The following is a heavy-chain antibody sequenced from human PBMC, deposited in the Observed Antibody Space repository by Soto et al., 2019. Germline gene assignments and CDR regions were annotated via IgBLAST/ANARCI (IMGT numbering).Heavy chain of an antibody. CDR2: INHRGSA. V-gene: IGHV4-4*02. CDR1: GASVSSTYG. CDR3: ARYNAASGTYYFDF. Sequence: SETLSLTCAVSGASVSSTYGWSWVRQPPGKGPEWIGEINHRGSANYNPSLKSRATISVDISKSQFSLRLTSVTAADTAVYYCARYNAASGTYYFDFWGQGALVTVSS. D-gene: IGHD6-13*01. J-gene: IGHJ4*02.